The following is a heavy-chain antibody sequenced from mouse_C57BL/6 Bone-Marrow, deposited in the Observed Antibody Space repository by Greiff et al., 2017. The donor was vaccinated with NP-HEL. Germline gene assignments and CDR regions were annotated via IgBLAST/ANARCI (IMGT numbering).Heavy chain of an antibody. CDR3: ARDYGSSWDWYFDV. J-gene: IGHJ1*03. CDR1: GYTFTSYG. CDR2: IYPRSGNT. V-gene: IGHV1-81*01. D-gene: IGHD1-1*01. Sequence: QVQLQQSGAELVRPGASVKLSCKASGYTFTSYGISWVKQRTGQGLEWIGEIYPRSGNTYYNEKFKGKATLTADKSSSTAYMELRSLTSEDSAVYFCARDYGSSWDWYFDVWGTGTTVTVSS.